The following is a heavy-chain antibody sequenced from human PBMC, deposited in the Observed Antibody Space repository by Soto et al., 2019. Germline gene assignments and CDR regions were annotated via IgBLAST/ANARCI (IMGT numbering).Heavy chain of an antibody. CDR2: IYSGGST. J-gene: IGHJ4*02. CDR3: ARDPGSSSGGVDY. D-gene: IGHD6-6*01. Sequence: GGSLRLSCAASGFTVSSNYMSWVRQAPGKGLEWVSVIYSGGSTYYADSVKGRFTISRDNSKNTLYLQMNSRRAEDTAVYYCARDPGSSSGGVDYWGQGTLVTVSS. CDR1: GFTVSSNY. V-gene: IGHV3-53*01.